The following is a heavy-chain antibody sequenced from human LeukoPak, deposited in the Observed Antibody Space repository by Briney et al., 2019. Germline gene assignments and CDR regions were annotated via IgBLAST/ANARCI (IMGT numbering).Heavy chain of an antibody. J-gene: IGHJ4*02. CDR3: ALGGSGYSYAHSDY. D-gene: IGHD5-18*01. CDR2: ISPSGGSA. V-gene: IGHV1-46*01. Sequence: RASVKVSCKAFGYTFTSNYMHWVRQAPGQGPEWMGVISPSGGSATYAQKFQGRVTLTRDMSTSTDYLELSSLRSDDTAVYYCALGGSGYSYAHSDYWGQGTLVTVSS. CDR1: GYTFTSNY.